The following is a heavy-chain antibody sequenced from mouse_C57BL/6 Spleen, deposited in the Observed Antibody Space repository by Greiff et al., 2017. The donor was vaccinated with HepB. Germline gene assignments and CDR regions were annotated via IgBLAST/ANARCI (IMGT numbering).Heavy chain of an antibody. V-gene: IGHV10-1*01. CDR3: VRSYGPFFDY. Sequence: EVKLVESGGGLVQPKGSLKLSCAASGFSFNTYAMNWVRQAPGKGLEWVARIRSKSNNYATYYADSVKDRFTISRDDSESMLYLQMNNLKTEDTAMYYCVRSYGPFFDYWGQGTTLTVSS. D-gene: IGHD1-1*02. CDR2: IRSKSNNYAT. J-gene: IGHJ2*01. CDR1: GFSFNTYA.